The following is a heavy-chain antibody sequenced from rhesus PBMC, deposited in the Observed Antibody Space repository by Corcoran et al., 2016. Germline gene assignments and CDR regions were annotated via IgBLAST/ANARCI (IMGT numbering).Heavy chain of an antibody. J-gene: IGHJ5-1*01. CDR2: IYGSGGGT. V-gene: IGHV4-106*01. CDR1: GGSISSNY. CDR3: ARDQNGFDV. Sequence: QLQLQESGPGLVKPSETLSLTCAVSGGSISSNYWSWIRQPPGKGLEWIGYIYGSGGGTNYNPSLKNRVTISIDTSKNQFSLKLSSVTAADTAVYYCARDQNGFDVWGPGVLVTVSS.